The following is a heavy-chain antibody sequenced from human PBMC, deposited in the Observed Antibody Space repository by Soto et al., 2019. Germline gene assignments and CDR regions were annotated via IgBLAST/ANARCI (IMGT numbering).Heavy chain of an antibody. CDR1: GYSFTSYW. CDR2: IYPGDSDT. Sequence: GESLKISCKGSGYSFTSYWIGWVRQMPGKGLEWMGIIYPGDSDTRYIPSFQGQVTISADKSISTAYLQWSSLKASDTAMYYCARSGAVADPRRWFDPWGQGTLVTVSS. J-gene: IGHJ5*02. V-gene: IGHV5-51*01. D-gene: IGHD6-19*01. CDR3: ARSGAVADPRRWFDP.